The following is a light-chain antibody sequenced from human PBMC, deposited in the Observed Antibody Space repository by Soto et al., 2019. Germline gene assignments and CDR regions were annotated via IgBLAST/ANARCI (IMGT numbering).Light chain of an antibody. Sequence: EIVLTQSPGTLSLSPGERATLACRASQSVRSTSLAWYQQRSGQAPSLLIYGTSSRATGIPDRFSGGGSGTDFTLTIRRLEPEDFAVYYCQHYNRSPPITFGQGTRMEIK. CDR3: QHYNRSPPIT. CDR2: GTS. J-gene: IGKJ5*01. V-gene: IGKV3-20*01. CDR1: QSVRSTS.